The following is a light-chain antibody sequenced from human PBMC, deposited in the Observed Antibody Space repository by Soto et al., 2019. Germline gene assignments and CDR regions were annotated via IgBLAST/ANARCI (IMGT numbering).Light chain of an antibody. CDR1: QSISSY. CDR2: AAS. Sequence: DIQMTQSPSSLSASVGDRFTITCRASQSISSYLNWYQQKPGKAPKLLIYAASSLQSGVPSRFSGSGSGTTFTLTISSLQPDDFATYYCQQYNSYSRTFGQGTKVDIK. V-gene: IGKV1-39*01. CDR3: QQYNSYSRT. J-gene: IGKJ1*01.